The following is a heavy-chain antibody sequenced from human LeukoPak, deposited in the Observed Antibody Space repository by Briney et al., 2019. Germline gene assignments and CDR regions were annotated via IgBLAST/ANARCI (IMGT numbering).Heavy chain of an antibody. CDR1: GGSISSYY. J-gene: IGHJ4*02. CDR3: ARRDSLDWTFDY. V-gene: IGHV4-59*08. D-gene: IGHD1-1*01. Sequence: SETLSLTCTVSGGSISSYYWSWIRQPPGKGLEWIGYIYYSGSTNYNPSLKSRVTISVDTSKNQSSLKLSSVTAADTAVYYCARRDSLDWTFDYWGQGTLVTVSS. CDR2: IYYSGST.